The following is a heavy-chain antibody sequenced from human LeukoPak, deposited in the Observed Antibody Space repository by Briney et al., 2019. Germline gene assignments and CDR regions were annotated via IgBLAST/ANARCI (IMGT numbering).Heavy chain of an antibody. Sequence: SETLSLTCSVSGGSISSYYWSWIRQPPGKGLEWIGHIYDSGSTYYNPSLKSRVTISVDTSKNQFSLKLTSVTAADTAVYYCARGPLDSGYTYFDYWGQGTLVSVAS. V-gene: IGHV4-59*01. CDR2: IYDSGST. CDR1: GGSISSYY. CDR3: ARGPLDSGYTYFDY. D-gene: IGHD5-12*01. J-gene: IGHJ4*02.